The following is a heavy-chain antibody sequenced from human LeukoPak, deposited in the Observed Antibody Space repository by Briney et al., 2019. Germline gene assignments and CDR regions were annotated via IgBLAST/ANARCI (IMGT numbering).Heavy chain of an antibody. J-gene: IGHJ6*03. CDR2: IYTSGST. CDR3: ARGDYYGSGSQEGMDV. CDR1: GGSISSSSYY. Sequence: PSETLSLTCTVSGGSISSSSYYWGWIRQPAGKDLGWIGGIYTSGSTNYNPSLKSRVTISVDTSKKQFSLKLSSVTAADTAVYYCARGDYYGSGSQEGMDVWGKGTTVTISS. D-gene: IGHD3-10*01. V-gene: IGHV4-61*02.